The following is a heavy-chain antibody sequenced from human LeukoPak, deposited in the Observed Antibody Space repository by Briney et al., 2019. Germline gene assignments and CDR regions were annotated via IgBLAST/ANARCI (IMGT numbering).Heavy chain of an antibody. CDR3: ARGYYDSSGYSDAFDI. CDR1: GFTFSNYE. Sequence: PGGSLRLSCAASGFTFSNYEMNWVRQAPGKGLEWVSYISGRGSAIYYADSVKGRFTISRDNAKNSLYLQMNSLRAEDTAVYYCARGYYDSSGYSDAFDIWGQGTMVTVSS. D-gene: IGHD3-22*01. CDR2: ISGRGSAI. V-gene: IGHV3-48*03. J-gene: IGHJ3*02.